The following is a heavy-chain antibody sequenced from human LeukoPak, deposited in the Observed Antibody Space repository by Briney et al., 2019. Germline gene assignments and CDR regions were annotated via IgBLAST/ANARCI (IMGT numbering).Heavy chain of an antibody. CDR1: GFTFSSYG. J-gene: IGHJ1*01. CDR3: ARVRSIESEYFQH. CDR2: ISYDGSNK. V-gene: IGHV3-30*03. Sequence: GGSLRLSCAASGFTFSSYGMHWVRQAPGKGLEWVAVISYDGSNKYYADSVKGRFTISRDNSKNTLYLQMNSLRAEDTAVYYCARVRSIESEYFQHWGQGTLVTVSS. D-gene: IGHD6-6*01.